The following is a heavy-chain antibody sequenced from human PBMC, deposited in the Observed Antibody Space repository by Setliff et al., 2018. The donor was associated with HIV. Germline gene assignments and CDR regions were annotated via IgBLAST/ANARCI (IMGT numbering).Heavy chain of an antibody. CDR1: RLTLSSNY. Sequence: GGSLRLSCSASRLTLSSNYMTWVRQSPGKGLEWVSTIYPGGSTYYADSIKGRFTISRENAKNTVYLQMHSLRSEDTAVYFCAKLTRLKASFPTDYLDPWGQGILVTGSS. J-gene: IGHJ5*02. V-gene: IGHV3-66*02. CDR2: IYPGGST. CDR3: AKLTRLKASFPTDYLDP. D-gene: IGHD4-17*01.